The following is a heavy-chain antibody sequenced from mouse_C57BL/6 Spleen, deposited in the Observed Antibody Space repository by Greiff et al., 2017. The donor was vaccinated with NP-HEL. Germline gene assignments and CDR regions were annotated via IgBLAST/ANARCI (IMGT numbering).Heavy chain of an antibody. J-gene: IGHJ1*03. CDR3: ARGTGGYFDV. D-gene: IGHD3-3*01. Sequence: EVQVVESGGGLVKPGGSLKLSCAASGFTFSDYGMHWVRQAPEKGLEWVAYISSGSSTIYYADTVKGRFTISRAQAKNNLFLKMNGLRSEDTAMYYCARGTGGYFDVWGTGTTVTVSS. CDR1: GFTFSDYG. CDR2: ISSGSSTI. V-gene: IGHV5-17*01.